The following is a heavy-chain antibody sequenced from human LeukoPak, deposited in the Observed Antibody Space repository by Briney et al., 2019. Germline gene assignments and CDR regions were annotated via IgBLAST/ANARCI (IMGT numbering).Heavy chain of an antibody. V-gene: IGHV3-33*01. CDR1: GFTFSSYG. CDR3: ARDGNLSSGWSYNWFDP. Sequence: PGGSLRLSCAASGFTFSSYGMPWVRQAPGKGLEWVAVIWYDGSNKYYADSVKGRFTISRDNSKNTLYLQMNSLRAEDTAVYYCARDGNLSSGWSYNWFDPWGQGTLVTVSP. J-gene: IGHJ5*02. CDR2: IWYDGSNK. D-gene: IGHD6-19*01.